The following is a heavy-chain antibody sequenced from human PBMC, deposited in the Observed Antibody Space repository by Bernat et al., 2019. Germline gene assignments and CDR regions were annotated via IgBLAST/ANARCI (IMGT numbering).Heavy chain of an antibody. V-gene: IGHV3-73*01. Sequence: EVQLVESGGGLVQPGGSLKLSCAASGFTFSGSAMHWVRQASGKGLEWVGRIRSKANSYATAYAASVKGRFTISRDDSKTTAYLQMNSRKTGDTAVYYCTGFDYWGQGALVTVSS. CDR3: TGFDY. CDR1: GFTFSGSA. CDR2: IRSKANSYAT. J-gene: IGHJ4*02.